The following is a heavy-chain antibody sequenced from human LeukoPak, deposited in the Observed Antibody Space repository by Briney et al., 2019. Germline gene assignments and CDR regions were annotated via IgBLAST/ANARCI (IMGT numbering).Heavy chain of an antibody. D-gene: IGHD1-26*01. V-gene: IGHV5-51*01. Sequence: GESLKISCKGSGYSFTSYWIGWVRQMPGKGLEWMGIIYPGDSDTRYSPSFQGQVTISADKSISTAYLQWSSLKASDTAMYYCARLPSSRLSGSYLGYFDYWGQGTLVTVSS. CDR3: ARLPSSRLSGSYLGYFDY. CDR2: IYPGDSDT. CDR1: GYSFTSYW. J-gene: IGHJ4*02.